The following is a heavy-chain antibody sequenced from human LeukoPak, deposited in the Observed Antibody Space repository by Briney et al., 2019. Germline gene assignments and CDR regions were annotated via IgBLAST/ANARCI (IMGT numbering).Heavy chain of an antibody. CDR1: GGSISSGGYS. Sequence: SETLSLTCAVSGGSISSGGYSWSWIRQPPGKGLEWIGYIYHSGSTYYNPSLKSRVTISVDRSKNQFSLKLSSVTAADTAVYYCARRHYDSSGSYFDYWGQGTLVTVSS. CDR3: ARRHYDSSGSYFDY. J-gene: IGHJ4*02. D-gene: IGHD3-22*01. V-gene: IGHV4-30-2*01. CDR2: IYHSGST.